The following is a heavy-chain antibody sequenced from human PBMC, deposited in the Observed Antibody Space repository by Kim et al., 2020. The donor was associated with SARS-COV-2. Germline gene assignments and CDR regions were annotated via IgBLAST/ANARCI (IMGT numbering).Heavy chain of an antibody. D-gene: IGHD6-6*01. CDR1: GFTFSSYA. CDR2: ISYDGSNK. V-gene: IGHV3-30-3*01. Sequence: GGSLRLSCAASGFTFSSYAMHWVRQAPGKGLEWVAVISYDGSNKYYADSVKGRFTISRDNSKNTLYLQMNSLRAEDTAVYYCARGRWEYSSSSGFDYWGQGTLVTVSS. CDR3: ARGRWEYSSSSGFDY. J-gene: IGHJ4*02.